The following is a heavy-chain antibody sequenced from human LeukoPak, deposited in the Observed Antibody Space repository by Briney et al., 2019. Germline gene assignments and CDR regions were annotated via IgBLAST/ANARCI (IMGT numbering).Heavy chain of an antibody. V-gene: IGHV3-30*18. D-gene: IGHD3-9*01. CDR2: ISYDGSNK. J-gene: IGHJ5*02. CDR3: AKDHYDILTGYYLYNWFDP. CDR1: GFTFSSYG. Sequence: GGSLSLSCAASGFTFSSYGMHWVRQAPGKGLEWVAVISYDGSNKYYADSVKGRFTISRDNSKNTLYLQMNSLRAEDTAVYYCAKDHYDILTGYYLYNWFDPWGQGTLVTVSS.